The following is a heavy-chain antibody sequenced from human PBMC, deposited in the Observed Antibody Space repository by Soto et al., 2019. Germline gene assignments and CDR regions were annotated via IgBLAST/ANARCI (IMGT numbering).Heavy chain of an antibody. Sequence: QITLKESGPTLVKPTQTLTLTCTFSGFSLSTSGVGVGWIRQPSGKALEWLALIYWDDDKRYSPSLKSRLTITKDTSKNQVVLTMTNMDPVDTATYYCAHRPPLSATYYDFWSGYSILDYFDYWGQGTLVTVSS. V-gene: IGHV2-5*02. CDR3: AHRPPLSATYYDFWSGYSILDYFDY. J-gene: IGHJ4*02. CDR1: GFSLSTSGVG. CDR2: IYWDDDK. D-gene: IGHD3-3*01.